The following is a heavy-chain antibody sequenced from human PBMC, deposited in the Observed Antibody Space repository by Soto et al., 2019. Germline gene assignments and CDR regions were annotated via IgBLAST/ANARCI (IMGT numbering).Heavy chain of an antibody. CDR2: IRSKANSYAT. Sequence: EVQLVESGGGLVQPGGSLKLSCAASGFTFSGSAMHWVRQASGKGLEWVGRIRSKANSYATAYAASVKGRFTISRDDSKNTAYLQMNSLKTEDTAVYYCTRPTQDFDYWGQGTLVTVSS. CDR3: TRPTQDFDY. CDR1: GFTFSGSA. J-gene: IGHJ4*02. V-gene: IGHV3-73*01.